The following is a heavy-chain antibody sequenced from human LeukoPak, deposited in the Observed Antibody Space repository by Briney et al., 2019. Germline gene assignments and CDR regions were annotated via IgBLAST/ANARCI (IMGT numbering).Heavy chain of an antibody. J-gene: IGHJ4*02. V-gene: IGHV1-69*05. Sequence: ASVKVSCKASGGTFSSYAISWVRQAPGQGLEWMGGIIPIFGTANYAQKFQGRVTMTRNTSISTAYMELSSLRSEDTAVYYCARGLGNDGIFDYWGQGTLVTVSS. D-gene: IGHD1-1*01. CDR1: GGTFSSYA. CDR2: IIPIFGTA. CDR3: ARGLGNDGIFDY.